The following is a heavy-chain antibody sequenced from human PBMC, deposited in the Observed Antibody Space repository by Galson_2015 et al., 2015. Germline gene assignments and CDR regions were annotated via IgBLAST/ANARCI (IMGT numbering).Heavy chain of an antibody. V-gene: IGHV1-69*04. Sequence: SVKVSCKASGGTFSGYAVSWVRQAPGQGFQWMGRSTPMLGLANYAHKFQARVTITAEKSTSTAYMELSSLTFEDTAVYFCARDRDVTSAGTGNYYYFMDVWGKGTTVTVSS. CDR3: ARDRDVTSAGTGNYYYFMDV. J-gene: IGHJ6*03. CDR2: STPMLGLA. D-gene: IGHD1-14*01. CDR1: GGTFSGYA.